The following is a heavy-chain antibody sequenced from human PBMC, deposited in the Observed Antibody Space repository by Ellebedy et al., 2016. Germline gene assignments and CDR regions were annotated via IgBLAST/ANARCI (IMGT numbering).Heavy chain of an antibody. CDR2: ISAGSDTT. Sequence: GGSLRLSXAASGFTVGNNYMSWVRQAPGKGLEWVSTISAGSDTTRLADSVKGRFTISRDNSKNTLYLQMNNLRVDDTALYYCRQGHYFDQWGQGALVTVSS. J-gene: IGHJ4*02. CDR1: GFTVGNNY. V-gene: IGHV3-53*01. CDR3: RQGHYFDQ.